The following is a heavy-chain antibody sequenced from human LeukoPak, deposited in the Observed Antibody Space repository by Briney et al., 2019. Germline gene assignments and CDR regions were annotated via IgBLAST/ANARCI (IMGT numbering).Heavy chain of an antibody. V-gene: IGHV1-8*01. CDR3: ARGGYYDRSGYFAFDI. J-gene: IGHJ3*02. CDR1: GYTFTSYD. D-gene: IGHD3-22*01. Sequence: GASVKVSCKASGYTFTSYDINWVRQATGQGLEWMGWMNPNSGNTGYAQKFEGRVTRTRNTSISTAYMDLSSLRSEDTAVYYCARGGYYDRSGYFAFDIWGQGTMVTVSS. CDR2: MNPNSGNT.